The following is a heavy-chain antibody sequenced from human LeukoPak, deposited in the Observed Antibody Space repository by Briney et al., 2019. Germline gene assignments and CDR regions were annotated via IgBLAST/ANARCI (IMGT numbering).Heavy chain of an antibody. CDR1: GGTFSSYA. J-gene: IGHJ6*03. D-gene: IGHD2-21*02. V-gene: IGHV1-69*06. CDR3: ARSHGDLGYMDV. Sequence: GASVKVSCKASGGTFSSYAISWVRQAPGQGLEWMGGIIPIFGTANYAQKFQGRVTITADKSTSTAYMELSSLRSEDTAVYYCARSHGDLGYMDVWGKGTTVTVSS. CDR2: IIPIFGTA.